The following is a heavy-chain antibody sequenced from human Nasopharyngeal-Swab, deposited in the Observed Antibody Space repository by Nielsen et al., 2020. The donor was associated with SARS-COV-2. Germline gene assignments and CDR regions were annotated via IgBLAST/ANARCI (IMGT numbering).Heavy chain of an antibody. CDR3: ASSHCSSTSCYHWFDP. J-gene: IGHJ5*02. Sequence: WVRQAPGQGLEWMGGIIPILGIANYAQKFQGRVTITADKSTSTAYMELSSLRSEDTAVYYCASSHCSSTSCYHWFDPWGQGTLVTGLL. CDR2: IIPILGIA. V-gene: IGHV1-69*10. D-gene: IGHD2-2*01.